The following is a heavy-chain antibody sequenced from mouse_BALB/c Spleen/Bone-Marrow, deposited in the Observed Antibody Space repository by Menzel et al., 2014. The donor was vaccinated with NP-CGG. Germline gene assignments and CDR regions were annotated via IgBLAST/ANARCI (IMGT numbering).Heavy chain of an antibody. V-gene: IGHV1-54*01. CDR2: INPGSGST. Sequence: QVQLQQSGAELVRPGTSVKVSCKASGYAFTDYLMEWLKQRPGQGLEWIGVINPGSGSTNYNEKFKDKATLTADKSSSTAYMQLSSLTSDDSAAYFCARYDGYFDYWGQGTILTVSS. CDR1: GYAFTDYL. J-gene: IGHJ2*01. CDR3: ARYDGYFDY. D-gene: IGHD2-3*01.